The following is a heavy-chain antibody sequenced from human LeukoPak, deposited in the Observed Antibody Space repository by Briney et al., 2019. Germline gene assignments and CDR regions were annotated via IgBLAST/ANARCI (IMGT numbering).Heavy chain of an antibody. D-gene: IGHD3-9*01. J-gene: IGHJ4*02. CDR1: GFSFSDYW. CDR3: AKGGENYDILTGYDY. Sequence: PGGSLRLSCAASGFSFSDYWMTWVRQAPGKGLEWVANIKQDGDEKYYADSVKGRFTISRDNAKNSLYLQMNSLRAEDTALYYCAKGGENYDILTGYDYWGQGTLVTVSS. CDR2: IKQDGDEK. V-gene: IGHV3-7*03.